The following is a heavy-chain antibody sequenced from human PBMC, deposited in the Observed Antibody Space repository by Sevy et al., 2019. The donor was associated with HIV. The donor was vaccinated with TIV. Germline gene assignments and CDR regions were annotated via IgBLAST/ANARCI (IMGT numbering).Heavy chain of an antibody. CDR3: ARAARYCSSTSCYAPTFDY. J-gene: IGHJ4*02. V-gene: IGHV4-31*03. Sequence: SETLSLTCTVSGGSISSGGYYWSWIRQHPGKGLERIGYIYYSGSTYYNPSLKSRVTISVDTSKNQFSLKLSSVTAADTAVYYCARAARYCSSTSCYAPTFDYWGQGTLVTVSS. D-gene: IGHD2-2*01. CDR1: GGSISSGGYY. CDR2: IYYSGST.